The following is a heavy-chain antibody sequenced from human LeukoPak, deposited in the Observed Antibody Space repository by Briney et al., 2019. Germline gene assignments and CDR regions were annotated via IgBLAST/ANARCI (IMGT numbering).Heavy chain of an antibody. J-gene: IGHJ4*02. V-gene: IGHV4-61*02. D-gene: IGHD6-19*01. CDR3: TTQLGLLAGLDS. CDR1: GGSISSGSYY. CDR2: IYTSGST. Sequence: SETLSLTCTVSGGSISSGSYYWTWIRQPAGKGLEWIGRIYTSGSTNYNPSLRSRVTISLDTSNNQFSLNLHSVTAADTAVYYCTTQLGLLAGLDSWGQGIRVTVSS.